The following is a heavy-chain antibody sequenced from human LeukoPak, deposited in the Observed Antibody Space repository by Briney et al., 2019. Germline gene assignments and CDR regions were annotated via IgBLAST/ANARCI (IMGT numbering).Heavy chain of an antibody. CDR3: ARDDWFYSASGIYQNYFDH. J-gene: IGHJ4*02. Sequence: GGSLRLSCAASGFTFSAYWMSWVRQAPGKGLEWVANLKQDGSEKYYVDSVKGRFTISRDNAKNSLYLQMNSLRGEDTAVYYCARDDWFYSASGIYQNYFDHWGQGILVTVSP. D-gene: IGHD3-10*01. CDR1: GFTFSAYW. CDR2: LKQDGSEK. V-gene: IGHV3-7*01.